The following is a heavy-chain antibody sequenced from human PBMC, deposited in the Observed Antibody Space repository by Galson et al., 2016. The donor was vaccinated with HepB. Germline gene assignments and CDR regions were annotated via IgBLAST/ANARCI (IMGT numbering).Heavy chain of an antibody. CDR3: AKDPGWNDYGGYYYGMDV. CDR1: GFTFSTYG. J-gene: IGHJ6*02. CDR2: ISYDGSYK. D-gene: IGHD1-1*01. Sequence: SLRLSCAASGFTFSTYGMHWVRQAPGKGLEWVAIISYDGSYKYYLDSVKGRFTISRDNSKNTVYLQMNSLRAEDTAVYYCAKDPGWNDYGGYYYGMDVWGQGTRVTV. V-gene: IGHV3-30*18.